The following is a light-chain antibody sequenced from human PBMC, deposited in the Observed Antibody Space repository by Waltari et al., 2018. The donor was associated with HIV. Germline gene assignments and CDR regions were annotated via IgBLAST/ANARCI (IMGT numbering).Light chain of an antibody. CDR3: QQYDTPPFT. Sequence: EIVLTQSPGTLSLSPGERASQSVNNRYIAWYQQKPGQTPRLLMYGASSRATGIPDRFSGSGSGTDFTLTISRLEPEDFAVYYCQQYDTPPFTFGPGTKVDIK. CDR2: GAS. CDR1: QSVNNRY. J-gene: IGKJ3*01. V-gene: IGKV3-20*01.